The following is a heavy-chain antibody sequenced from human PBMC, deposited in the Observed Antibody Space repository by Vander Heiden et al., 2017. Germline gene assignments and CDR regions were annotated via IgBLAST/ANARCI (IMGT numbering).Heavy chain of an antibody. D-gene: IGHD3-10*01. CDR2: IIPIFGTA. J-gene: IGHJ6*02. V-gene: IGHV1-69*01. Sequence: QVQLVPSGAEVKKPGSSVKVSCKASGGTFSSYAISWVRQATGQGLEWMGGIIPIFGTANYAQKFQGRVTITADESTSTAYMELSSLRSEDTAVYYCARVPTYYYGSGSYYTGGMDVWGQGTTVTVSS. CDR3: ARVPTYYYGSGSYYTGGMDV. CDR1: GGTFSSYA.